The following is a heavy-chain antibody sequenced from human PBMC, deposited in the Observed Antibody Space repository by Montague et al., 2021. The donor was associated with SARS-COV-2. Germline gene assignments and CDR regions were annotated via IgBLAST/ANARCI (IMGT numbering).Heavy chain of an antibody. J-gene: IGHJ4*02. V-gene: IGHV6-1*01. CDR2: TYYRSKWYN. CDR3: ARSVGASSSSWPLPPHFDY. Sequence: CAISGDSVSSNSDAWTWIRQSPSRGLEWLGRTYYRSKWYNDYALSVKSRVTINPDTSKNQFSLQLNSVTPEDTAVYYCARSVGASSSSWPLPPHFDYWGQGTLVTVPS. D-gene: IGHD6-13*01. CDR1: GDSVSSNSDA.